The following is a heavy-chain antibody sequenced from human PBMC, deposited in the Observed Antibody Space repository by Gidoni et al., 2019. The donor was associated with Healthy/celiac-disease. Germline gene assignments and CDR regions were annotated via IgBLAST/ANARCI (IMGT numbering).Heavy chain of an antibody. Sequence: EVQLLESGGGLVQPGGSLRLSCAASGFTFCSYAMSWVRQSPGKGLGWVSAISGSGGSTYYADSVKGRFTISRDNSKNTLYLQMNSLRAEDTAVYYCAKDKYGSSPNWFDPWGQGTLVTVSS. V-gene: IGHV3-23*01. CDR3: AKDKYGSSPNWFDP. D-gene: IGHD6-13*01. J-gene: IGHJ5*02. CDR1: GFTFCSYA. CDR2: ISGSGGST.